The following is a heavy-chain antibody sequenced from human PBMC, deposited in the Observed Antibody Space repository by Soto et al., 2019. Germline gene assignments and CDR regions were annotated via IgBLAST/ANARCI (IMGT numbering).Heavy chain of an antibody. CDR3: ARGSCSGGSCYYWAGDAFDI. V-gene: IGHV1-2*04. CDR2: INPNSGGT. D-gene: IGHD2-15*01. Sequence: GASVKVSCKASGYTFTGYYMHWVRQAPGQGLEWMGWINPNSGGTNYAQKFQGWVTMTRDTSISTAYMELSRLRSDDTAVYYCARGSCSGGSCYYWAGDAFDIWGQGTMVTVSS. CDR1: GYTFTGYY. J-gene: IGHJ3*02.